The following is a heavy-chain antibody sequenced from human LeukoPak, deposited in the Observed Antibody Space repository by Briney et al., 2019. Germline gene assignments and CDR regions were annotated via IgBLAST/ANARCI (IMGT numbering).Heavy chain of an antibody. Sequence: GASVKVSCKASGYTFTGYYMHWVRQAPGQGLEWMGWINPNSGGTNYAQKFQGRVTVTRDTSISTAYMELSRLRSDDTAVYYCAREDYYDSSGYSDYWGQGTLVTVSS. CDR3: AREDYYDSSGYSDY. CDR2: INPNSGGT. CDR1: GYTFTGYY. V-gene: IGHV1-2*02. J-gene: IGHJ4*02. D-gene: IGHD3-22*01.